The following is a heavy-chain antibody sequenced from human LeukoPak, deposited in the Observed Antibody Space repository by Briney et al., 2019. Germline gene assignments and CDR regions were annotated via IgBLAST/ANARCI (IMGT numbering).Heavy chain of an antibody. CDR1: GGSISSSGYC. J-gene: IGHJ4*02. Sequence: SETLSLTCTVSGGSISSSGYCWGWIRQPPGKGLEWIGSIYYSGSTYYNPSLKSRVTISVDTSKNQFSLKLSSVTAADTAVYYCARDGGGSGWSYVYWGQGTLVTVSS. V-gene: IGHV4-39*07. CDR3: ARDGGGSGWSYVY. CDR2: IYYSGST. D-gene: IGHD6-19*01.